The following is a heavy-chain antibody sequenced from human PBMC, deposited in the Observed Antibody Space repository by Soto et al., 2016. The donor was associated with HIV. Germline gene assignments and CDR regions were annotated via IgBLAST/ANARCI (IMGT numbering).Heavy chain of an antibody. CDR3: ARAFGLGSTFDI. Sequence: EVQLVESGGGLVQPGGSLRLSCAASGFTFSTYAMHWVRQAPGKGLEYVSAISDKWGKTYYASSVKGRFTVSRDNSKNTLFLQMGSLRAEDMAVYYCARAFGLGSTFDIWGQGTMVTVSS. CDR1: GFTFSTYA. D-gene: IGHD3-16*01. CDR2: ISDKWGKT. J-gene: IGHJ3*02. V-gene: IGHV3-64*01.